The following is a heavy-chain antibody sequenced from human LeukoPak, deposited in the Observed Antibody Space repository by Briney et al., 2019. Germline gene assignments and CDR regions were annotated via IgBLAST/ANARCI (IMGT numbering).Heavy chain of an antibody. Sequence: SVKVSCKASGGTFSSYAISWVRQAPGQGLEWMGGIIPIFGTANYAQKFQGRVTITADKSTSTAYMELSSLRSEDTAVYYCARVIPCSSWYPVCGMDVWGKGTTVTVSS. V-gene: IGHV1-69*06. CDR2: IIPIFGTA. CDR1: GGTFSSYA. J-gene: IGHJ6*04. CDR3: ARVIPCSSWYPVCGMDV. D-gene: IGHD6-13*01.